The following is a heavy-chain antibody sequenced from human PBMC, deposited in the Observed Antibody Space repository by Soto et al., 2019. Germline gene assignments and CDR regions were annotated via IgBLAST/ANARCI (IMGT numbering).Heavy chain of an antibody. CDR2: IDPSDSYT. CDR1: GYSFTSYW. CDR3: ARAQFATKGGIYYYDSSGYPDDAFDI. V-gene: IGHV5-10-1*01. D-gene: IGHD3-22*01. Sequence: GESLKISCKGSGYSFTSYWISWVRQMPGKGLEWMGRIDPSDSYTNYSPSFQGHVTISADKSISTAYLQWSSLKASDTAMYYCARAQFATKGGIYYYDSSGYPDDAFDIWGQGTMVTVSS. J-gene: IGHJ3*02.